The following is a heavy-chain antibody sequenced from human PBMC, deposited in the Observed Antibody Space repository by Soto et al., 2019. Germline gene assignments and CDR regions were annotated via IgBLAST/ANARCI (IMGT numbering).Heavy chain of an antibody. V-gene: IGHV1-18*01. CDR1: GYTFPSYG. CDR2: ISAYNGNT. Sequence: ASVTVSCKASGYTFPSYGIIWVRQAPGQGLEWMGWISAYNGNTNYAQKLQGRVTMTTDTSTSTAYMELRSLRSDDTAVYYCARGFGYPTGDYYYCMDVWGQGTTVTVSS. J-gene: IGHJ6*02. CDR3: ARGFGYPTGDYYYCMDV. D-gene: IGHD5-12*01.